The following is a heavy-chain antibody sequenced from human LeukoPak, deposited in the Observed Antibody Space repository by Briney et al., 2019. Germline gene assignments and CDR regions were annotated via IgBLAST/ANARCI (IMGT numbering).Heavy chain of an antibody. V-gene: IGHV3-11*04. CDR3: GRDHGTTSDS. CDR1: GFSVGDYD. CDR2: ISSSGRLI. D-gene: IGHD1-1*01. Sequence: GGSLRLSCVVVGFSVGDYDMGWIRQTPGRGLEWISDISSSGRLIKHLESVKGRFTMSRDDAKNSLFLEMNSLGVGDTAVYLWGRDHGTTSDSWGQGTLVTVSS. J-gene: IGHJ5*02.